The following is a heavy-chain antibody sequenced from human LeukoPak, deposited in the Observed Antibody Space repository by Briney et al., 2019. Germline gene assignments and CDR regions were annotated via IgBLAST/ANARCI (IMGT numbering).Heavy chain of an antibody. J-gene: IGHJ2*01. CDR2: INHSGST. D-gene: IGHD6-6*01. Sequence: PSETLSLTCAVYGGSFSGYYWSWIRQPPGKGLEWIGEINHSGSTNYNPSLKSRVTISVDTSKNQFSLKLSSVTAADTSVYYCARSGRDLAAWGRYWYFDLWGRGTLVTVSS. CDR3: ARSGRDLAAWGRYWYFDL. CDR1: GGSFSGYY. V-gene: IGHV4-34*01.